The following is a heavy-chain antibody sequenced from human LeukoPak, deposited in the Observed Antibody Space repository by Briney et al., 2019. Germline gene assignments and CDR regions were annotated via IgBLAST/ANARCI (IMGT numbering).Heavy chain of an antibody. Sequence: KPSETLSLTCTVSGGSISRYYWSWIRQPPGKGLEWIGYIYYSGSIKYNPSLKSRVTISVDTSKNQFSLKLSSVTAADTAVYYCGRGGIAAAASGIDYWGQGTLVAVSS. J-gene: IGHJ4*02. D-gene: IGHD6-13*01. CDR3: GRGGIAAAASGIDY. CDR2: IYYSGSI. CDR1: GGSISRYY. V-gene: IGHV4-59*01.